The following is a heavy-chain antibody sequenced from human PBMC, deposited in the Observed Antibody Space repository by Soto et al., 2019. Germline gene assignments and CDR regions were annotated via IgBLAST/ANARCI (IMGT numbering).Heavy chain of an antibody. J-gene: IGHJ3*02. CDR2: IYYSGST. D-gene: IGHD3-22*01. Sequence: TLSVTCTVSGGSISIGGYYWSWIRQHPGKGLEWIGYIYYSGSTYYNPSLKSRVTISVDTSKNQFSLKLSSVTAADTAVYYCARAESYYYDSSTGAFDIWGQGTMVTVSS. V-gene: IGHV4-31*03. CDR3: ARAESYYYDSSTGAFDI. CDR1: GGSISIGGYY.